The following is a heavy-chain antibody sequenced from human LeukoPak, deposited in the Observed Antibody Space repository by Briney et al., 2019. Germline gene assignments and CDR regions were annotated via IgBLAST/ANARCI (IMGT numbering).Heavy chain of an antibody. CDR2: INPSGGST. V-gene: IGHV1-46*01. CDR1: GYTFISYY. D-gene: IGHD6-6*01. CDR3: ARDLRRSSSSSYFDY. Sequence: ASVKVSCKASGYTFISYYMHWVRQAPGQGLEWMGMINPSGGSTSYAQKFQGRVTMTRDTSTSTVYMELCSLRSEDTAVYYCARDLRRSSSSSYFDYWGQGTLVTVSS. J-gene: IGHJ4*02.